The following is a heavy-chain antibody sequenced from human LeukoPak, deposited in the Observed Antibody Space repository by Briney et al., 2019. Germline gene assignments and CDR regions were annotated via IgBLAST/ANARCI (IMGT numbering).Heavy chain of an antibody. V-gene: IGHV3-7*01. J-gene: IGHJ4*02. Sequence: GGSLRLSCAASGFSFSSYWMSWVRQAPGKGPDWVANIKEDGSDKYHVDSVKGRFTISRDNAKNSLYLQMNNLRAEDTAVYYCATSTRHSYNYWGQGTLVTVPS. CDR1: GFSFSSYW. CDR2: IKEDGSDK. D-gene: IGHD5-24*01. CDR3: ATSTRHSYNY.